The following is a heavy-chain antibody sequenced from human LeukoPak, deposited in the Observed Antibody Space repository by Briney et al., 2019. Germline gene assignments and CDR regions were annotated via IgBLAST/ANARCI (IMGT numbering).Heavy chain of an antibody. CDR2: IYYSGST. J-gene: IGHJ3*02. D-gene: IGHD2/OR15-2a*01. CDR1: GGSISSYY. V-gene: IGHV4-59*08. Sequence: PSETLSLTCTVSGGSISSYYWSWIRQPPGKGLEWIGYIYYSGSTNYNPSLKSRVTISVDTSKNQFSLKLSSVTAADTAVYYCARPHLSAFDIWGQGTKVTVSS. CDR3: ARPHLSAFDI.